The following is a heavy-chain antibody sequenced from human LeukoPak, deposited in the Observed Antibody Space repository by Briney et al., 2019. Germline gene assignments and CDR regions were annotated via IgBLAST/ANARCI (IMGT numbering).Heavy chain of an antibody. D-gene: IGHD6-19*01. CDR2: ISGSGGST. CDR3: AKDLIAVAGPSYFQH. CDR1: GFTLSSYA. V-gene: IGHV3-23*01. J-gene: IGHJ1*01. Sequence: GGSLRLSCAASGFTLSSYAMSWVRQAPGKGLEWVSAISGSGGSTYYADSVKGRFTISRDNSKNTLYLQMNSLRAEDTAVYYCAKDLIAVAGPSYFQHWGQGTLVTVSS.